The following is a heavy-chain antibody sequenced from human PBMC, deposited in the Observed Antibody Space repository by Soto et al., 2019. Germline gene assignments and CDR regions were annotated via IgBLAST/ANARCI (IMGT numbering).Heavy chain of an antibody. Sequence: QVQLQESGPGLVKPSQTLSLTCTVSGGSISSGDYYWSWIRQPPGKGLEWIGYIYYSGSTYYNPSLKTRVTKSVDTSKNQFSLKLSSVTAADTSVYYCAGVLHSRPYINFQHWGQGTLVTVSS. J-gene: IGHJ1*01. D-gene: IGHD1-26*01. CDR1: GGSISSGDYY. CDR2: IYYSGST. CDR3: AGVLHSRPYINFQH. V-gene: IGHV4-30-4*01.